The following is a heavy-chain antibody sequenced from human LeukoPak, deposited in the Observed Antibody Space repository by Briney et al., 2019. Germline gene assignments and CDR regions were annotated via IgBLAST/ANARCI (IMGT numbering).Heavy chain of an antibody. Sequence: PGGSLRLSCEGSGFPFGSYVMSWVRQAPAKGLEWIAYINHNAEMIFYPDFVKGRFTISRDNSKDTLYLQMNSLRAEDTAVYYCAKRDSSGSYPYYFDYWGQGTLVTVSS. CDR2: INHNAEMI. CDR3: AKRDSSGSYPYYFDY. J-gene: IGHJ4*02. CDR1: GFPFGSYV. V-gene: IGHV3-23*01. D-gene: IGHD3-22*01.